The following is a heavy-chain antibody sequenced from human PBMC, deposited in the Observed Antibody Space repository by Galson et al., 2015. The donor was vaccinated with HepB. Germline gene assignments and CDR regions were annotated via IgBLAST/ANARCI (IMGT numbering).Heavy chain of an antibody. V-gene: IGHV4-59*01. J-gene: IGHJ4*02. Sequence: SETLSLTCSVSGGSISSYYWTWVRQAPGKGLEWVAYFSFIGRPTYNPSLKSRVSISVDPSRNEFSLKVISVTAADTAVYYCAREADGLNWGQGTLVTVSS. CDR3: AREADGLN. CDR2: FSFIGRP. CDR1: GGSISSYY. D-gene: IGHD3-10*01.